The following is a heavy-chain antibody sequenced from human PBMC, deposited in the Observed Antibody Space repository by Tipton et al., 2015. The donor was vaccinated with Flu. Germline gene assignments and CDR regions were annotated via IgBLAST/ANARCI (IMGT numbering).Heavy chain of an antibody. CDR3: AKDRSPDTAMDSLLYYFNGQDV. CDR1: GFTFDDYV. J-gene: IGHJ6*02. V-gene: IGHV3-9*01. D-gene: IGHD5-18*01. Sequence: TASGFTFDDYVMHWVRQAPGKGLEWLAGISWDSDRIGYADSVKGRFTISRDNGKNSLFLQMNGLRGEDTALYFCAKDRSPDTAMDSLLYYFNGQDVWGQGTTVTVSS. CDR2: ISWDSDRI.